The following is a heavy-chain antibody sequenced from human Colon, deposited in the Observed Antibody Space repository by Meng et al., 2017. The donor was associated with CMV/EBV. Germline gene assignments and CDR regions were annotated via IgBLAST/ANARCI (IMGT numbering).Heavy chain of an antibody. CDR3: ARGTQYSDFWSGFPY. J-gene: IGHJ4*01. Sequence: GESLKISCAASGFIFGDYAMTWVRQAPGKGLEWVASIIGSGFYTYYADSVKGRFTISRDNSRNMIDLQMSNLTAEDMALYYCARGTQYSDFWSGFPYWGHGTLVTVSS. V-gene: IGHV3-23*01. D-gene: IGHD3-3*01. CDR2: IIGSGFYT. CDR1: GFIFGDYA.